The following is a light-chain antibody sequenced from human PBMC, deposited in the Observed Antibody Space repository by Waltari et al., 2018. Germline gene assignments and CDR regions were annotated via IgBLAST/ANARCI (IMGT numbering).Light chain of an antibody. Sequence: DVVMTQSPLSLAVTLGQPASISCWSSQSLVQSDGNTFLNWFHQRPGQSPRRLIYMVSNRESGVPDRFSGSGSGTDFTLKISRVEAEDVGIFYCLQSSQWPYAFGQGTKLEIK. CDR2: MVS. J-gene: IGKJ2*01. V-gene: IGKV2-30*02. CDR3: LQSSQWPYA. CDR1: QSLVQSDGNTF.